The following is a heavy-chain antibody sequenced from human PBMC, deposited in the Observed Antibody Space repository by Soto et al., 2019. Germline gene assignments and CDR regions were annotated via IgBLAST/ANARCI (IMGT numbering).Heavy chain of an antibody. CDR2: IKQDGSEK. D-gene: IGHD6-19*01. Sequence: EVRLMESGGGLVQPGGSLRLSCAASGFTFSGYWMSWARQAPGKGLEWVANIKQDGSEKYSVDSVKGRFTISRDNAQDSLYLQMNSLRVEDTAIYYCARDRGSGFFGKDYWGRDVWGQGTTVIVSS. V-gene: IGHV3-7*05. J-gene: IGHJ6*02. CDR1: GFTFSGYW. CDR3: ARDRGSGFFGKDYWGRDV.